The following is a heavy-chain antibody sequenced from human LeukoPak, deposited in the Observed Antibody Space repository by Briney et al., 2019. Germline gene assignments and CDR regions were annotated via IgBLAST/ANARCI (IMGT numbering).Heavy chain of an antibody. Sequence: ASVKVSCKASGYTFTSYYMHWVRQAPGQGLEWMGIINPSGGSTSTVQKFQGRVTMTRDTSTSTVYMELSSLRSEDTAVYYCAREPLVSRQPGPSQGRDYYYYYGMDVWGQGTTVTVSS. D-gene: IGHD6-6*01. CDR1: GYTFTSYY. CDR2: INPSGGST. V-gene: IGHV1-46*01. CDR3: AREPLVSRQPGPSQGRDYYYYYGMDV. J-gene: IGHJ6*02.